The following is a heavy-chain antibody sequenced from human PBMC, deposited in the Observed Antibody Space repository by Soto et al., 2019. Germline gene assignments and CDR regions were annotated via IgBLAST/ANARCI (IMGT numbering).Heavy chain of an antibody. J-gene: IGHJ6*03. CDR2: INHSGST. CDR3: ARGRNYYYYMDV. V-gene: IGHV4-34*01. Sequence: QVQLQQWGAGLLKPSETLSFTCAVYGGSFSGYYWSWIRQPPGKGLEWIGEINHSGSTNYNPSLKSRVTISVDTSKNQFSLKLSSVPAADTAVYYCARGRNYYYYMDVWGKGTTVTVSS. CDR1: GGSFSGYY.